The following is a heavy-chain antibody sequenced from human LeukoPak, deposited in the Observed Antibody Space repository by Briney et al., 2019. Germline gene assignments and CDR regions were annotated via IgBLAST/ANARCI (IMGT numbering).Heavy chain of an antibody. D-gene: IGHD3-22*01. J-gene: IGHJ4*02. CDR1: GFTLRRYW. CDR2: IQQDGGEK. CDR3: VRDPHYDSCGYYHSFGF. V-gene: IGHV3-7*01. Sequence: PGGSLRLSCAASGFTLRRYWMSWVRQAPGKGLEWVANIQQDGGEKYYVDSVKGRFTISRDNAKNSLYLQMNSLRAEDTAVYYCVRDPHYDSCGYYHSFGFWGQGTLVTVSS.